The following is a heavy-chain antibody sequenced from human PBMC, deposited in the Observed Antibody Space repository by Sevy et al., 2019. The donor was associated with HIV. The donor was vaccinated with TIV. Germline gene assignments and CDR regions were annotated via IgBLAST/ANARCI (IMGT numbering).Heavy chain of an antibody. D-gene: IGHD6-19*01. J-gene: IGHJ5*02. Sequence: SETLSLTCAVYGGSFSGYYWSWIRQPPGKGLEWIGEINHSGSTNYNPSLKSRVTISVDTSKNQFSLKLSSVTAADTAVYSCARGRRVWAVAGLRSGWFDPWGQGTLVTVSS. CDR3: ARGRRVWAVAGLRSGWFDP. CDR1: GGSFSGYY. CDR2: INHSGST. V-gene: IGHV4-34*01.